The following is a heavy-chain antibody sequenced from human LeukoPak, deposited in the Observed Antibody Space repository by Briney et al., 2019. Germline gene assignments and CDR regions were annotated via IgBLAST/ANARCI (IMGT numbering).Heavy chain of an antibody. V-gene: IGHV1-18*01. CDR1: GYTFTSYG. Sequence: EASVKVSCKASGYTFTSYGISWVRQAPGQGLEWMGWISAYNGNTNYAQKLRGRVTMTTDTSTSTAYMELRSLRSDDTAVYYCARARYSYVYWQFDYWGQGTLVTVSS. CDR3: ARARYSYVYWQFDY. J-gene: IGHJ4*02. CDR2: ISAYNGNT. D-gene: IGHD5-18*01.